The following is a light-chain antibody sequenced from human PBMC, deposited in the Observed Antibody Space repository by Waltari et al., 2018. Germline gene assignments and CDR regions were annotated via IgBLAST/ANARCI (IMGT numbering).Light chain of an antibody. J-gene: IGKJ1*01. CDR1: QSVSTN. V-gene: IGKV3D-15*03. CDR2: GSS. CDR3: QQYDNWPRT. Sequence: EVVMTQSPATLSVSPGERATLSCRASQSVSTNLAWYQQKPGQAPRLLSYGSSIRASGFPARFSGSGSGTDFTLTISILQSEDFAVYYCQQYDNWPRTFGQGTKVEIK.